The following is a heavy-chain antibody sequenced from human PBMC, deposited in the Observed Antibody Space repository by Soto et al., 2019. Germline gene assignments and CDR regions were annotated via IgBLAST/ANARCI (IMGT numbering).Heavy chain of an antibody. Sequence: GGSLRLSCAASGFTFSSCGMHWVRQAPGKGLEWVAVIWYDGSNKYYADSVKSRFTISRDNSKNTLYLQMNILRAEDTAVYYFATDAPLARGYFQHWGQGTLVTVSS. D-gene: IGHD3-10*01. J-gene: IGHJ1*01. CDR3: ATDAPLARGYFQH. CDR2: IWYDGSNK. V-gene: IGHV3-33*01. CDR1: GFTFSSCG.